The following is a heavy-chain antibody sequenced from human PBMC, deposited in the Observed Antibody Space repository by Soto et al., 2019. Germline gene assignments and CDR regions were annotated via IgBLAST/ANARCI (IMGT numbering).Heavy chain of an antibody. J-gene: IGHJ5*02. CDR3: ARAYYYDSSGTNNWSDP. CDR1: GYSFTSYW. CDR2: IYPGDSDT. D-gene: IGHD3-22*01. Sequence: PGESLKISCKGSGYSFTSYWIGWVRQMPGKGLEWMGIIYPGDSDTRYSPSFQGQVTISADKSISTAYLQWSSLKASDTAMYYCARAYYYDSSGTNNWSDPWGQATMVIVSS. V-gene: IGHV5-51*01.